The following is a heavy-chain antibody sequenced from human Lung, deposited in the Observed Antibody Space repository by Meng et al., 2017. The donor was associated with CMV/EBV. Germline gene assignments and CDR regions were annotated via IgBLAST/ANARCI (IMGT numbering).Heavy chain of an antibody. CDR3: AKGDSGDFGRFDP. D-gene: IGHD4-17*01. Sequence: GEXXTISCAASGFTFKKFAMSWVRQAPGKGLEWVSTITGNGGSTYYAVSVKGRFTISRDNSKNNLYLQMNSLRGEDTAVYYCAKGDSGDFGRFDPWGQGTXVTVSS. CDR1: GFTFKKFA. V-gene: IGHV3-23*01. J-gene: IGHJ5*02. CDR2: ITGNGGST.